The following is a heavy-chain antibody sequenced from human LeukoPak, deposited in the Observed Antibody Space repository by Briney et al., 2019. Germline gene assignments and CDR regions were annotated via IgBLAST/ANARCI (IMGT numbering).Heavy chain of an antibody. D-gene: IGHD2-15*01. CDR1: GGSISSYY. CDR3: AREYCSGGSCYSYNWFDP. J-gene: IGHJ5*02. CDR2: IYYSGST. V-gene: IGHV4-59*01. Sequence: PETLSLTCTVSGGSISSYYWSWIRQPPGKGLEWIGYIYYSGSTNYNPSLKSRVTISVDTSKNQFSLKLSSVTAADTAVYYCAREYCSGGSCYSYNWFDPWGQGTLVTVSS.